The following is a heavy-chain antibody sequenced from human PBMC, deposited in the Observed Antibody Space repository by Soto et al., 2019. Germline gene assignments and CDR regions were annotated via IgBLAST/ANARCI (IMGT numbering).Heavy chain of an antibody. CDR1: GSTFSNYA. V-gene: IGHV3-23*04. CDR2: ISASGRST. Sequence: EVQLVDSGGGLVQPGGSLRLSCAASGSTFSNYAMNWVRQAPGKGLEWVSAISASGRSTYYADSVRGRFTISRDNSKNTLYLQMNSLRAEDTAVYYCANGERCSGPSCFLPNYYDMDVWGQGTTVTVSS. D-gene: IGHD2-15*01. CDR3: ANGERCSGPSCFLPNYYDMDV. J-gene: IGHJ6*02.